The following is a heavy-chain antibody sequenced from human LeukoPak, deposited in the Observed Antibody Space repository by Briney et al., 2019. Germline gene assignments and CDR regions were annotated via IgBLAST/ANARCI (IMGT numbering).Heavy chain of an antibody. D-gene: IGHD3-22*01. CDR1: GFTFSSYW. Sequence: GGSLRLSCAASGFTFSSYWMSWVRQAPGKGLEWVANIKQDGSEKYYVDSVKGRFTISRDNAKNSLYLQMNSLRAEDTAVYYCARDRLGKYDSRIDYWGQGTLVSVSS. CDR2: IKQDGSEK. J-gene: IGHJ4*02. V-gene: IGHV3-7*03. CDR3: ARDRLGKYDSRIDY.